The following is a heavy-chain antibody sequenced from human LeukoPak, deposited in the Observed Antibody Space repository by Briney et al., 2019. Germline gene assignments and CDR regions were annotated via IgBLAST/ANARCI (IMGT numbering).Heavy chain of an antibody. CDR2: INHSGST. CDR3: AREPLGYYYDSSGPTLFDY. V-gene: IGHV4-34*01. Sequence: PSETLSLTCAVYGGSFSGYYWSWIRQPPGKGLEWIGEINHSGSTNYNPSLKSRVTISVDTSKNQFSLKLSSVTAADTAVYYCAREPLGYYYDSSGPTLFDYWGQGTLVTVSS. CDR1: GGSFSGYY. D-gene: IGHD3-22*01. J-gene: IGHJ4*02.